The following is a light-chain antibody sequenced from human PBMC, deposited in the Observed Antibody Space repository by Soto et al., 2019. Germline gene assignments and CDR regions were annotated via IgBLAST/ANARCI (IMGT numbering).Light chain of an antibody. Sequence: DIQMTQSPSTLSASVGDRVTITCRASQSISSWLAWYQQKPGKAPKLLIYKASSLESGVPSRFSGSGSGTEFTLTISSLQPDYFATYYCQQFNNYPCTFGQGTKLDIK. V-gene: IGKV1-5*03. CDR1: QSISSW. CDR2: KAS. J-gene: IGKJ1*01. CDR3: QQFNNYPCT.